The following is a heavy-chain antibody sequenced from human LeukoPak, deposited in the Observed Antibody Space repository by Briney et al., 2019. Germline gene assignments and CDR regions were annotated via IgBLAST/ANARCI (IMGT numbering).Heavy chain of an antibody. CDR3: ARGQRAHVEWSPYMDV. J-gene: IGHJ6*04. Sequence: GGSLRLSCAASGFTFSNYAMHWVRQAPGKGLEGMSVLSYDARNKYFADSVKGRFTLSRDNPKNTLYLQMNNLRTEDTAVYYCARGQRAHVEWSPYMDVWGKGTTVTVSS. V-gene: IGHV3-30*04. CDR1: GFTFSNYA. CDR2: LSYDARNK. D-gene: IGHD3-3*01.